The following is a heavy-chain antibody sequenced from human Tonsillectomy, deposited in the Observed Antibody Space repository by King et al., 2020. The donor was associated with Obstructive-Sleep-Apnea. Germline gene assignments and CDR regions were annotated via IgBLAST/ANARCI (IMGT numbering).Heavy chain of an antibody. V-gene: IGHV4-4*02. Sequence: QLQESGPGLVKPSGNLSLTCAVSGGYISSSNWWSWVRQPPGKGLEWIGEIYHSGSTNYNPSLKSRVTMSLDKSKNQFSLKLTSVTAADTAVYYCARPVAGSAEHFQHWGQGTLVTVSS. D-gene: IGHD6-19*01. CDR1: GGYISSSNW. CDR2: IYHSGST. J-gene: IGHJ1*01. CDR3: ARPVAGSAEHFQH.